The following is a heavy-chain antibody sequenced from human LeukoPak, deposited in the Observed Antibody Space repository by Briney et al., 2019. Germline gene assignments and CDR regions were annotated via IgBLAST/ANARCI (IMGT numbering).Heavy chain of an antibody. V-gene: IGHV1-2*02. J-gene: IGHJ4*02. CDR2: INPNSGGT. D-gene: IGHD6-19*01. CDR3: ARSSGYSSGWYTGLLYYFDY. Sequence: GASVKVSCKASGYTFTGYYMHWVRQAPGQGLEWMGWINPNSGGTNYAQKFQGRVTMTRDTSISTAYMELSRLRSDDTAVYYCARSSGYSSGWYTGLLYYFDYWGQGTLVTVSS. CDR1: GYTFTGYY.